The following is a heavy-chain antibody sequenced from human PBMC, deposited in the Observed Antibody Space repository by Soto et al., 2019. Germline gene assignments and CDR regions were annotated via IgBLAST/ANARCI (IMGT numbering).Heavy chain of an antibody. CDR3: ERKPLYSSSRIFDP. D-gene: IGHD6-13*01. V-gene: IGHV1-18*01. CDR2: ISAYNGNT. J-gene: IGHJ5*02. CDR1: GYTFTSYG. Sequence: QVQLVQSGAEVKKPGASVKVSCKASGYTFTSYGISWVRQAPGQGLEWMGWISAYNGNTNYAQKLQGRVTMTTDTSTSPAYMELRSRRADDTAVYYCERKPLYSSSRIFDPWGQGTLVTASS.